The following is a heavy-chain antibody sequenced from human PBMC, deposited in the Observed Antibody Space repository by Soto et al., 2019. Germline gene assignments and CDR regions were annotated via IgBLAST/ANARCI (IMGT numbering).Heavy chain of an antibody. J-gene: IGHJ5*02. CDR1: GYSFTSYG. CDR2: ISAHNNDT. Sequence: ASVKVSCKASGYSFTSYGISWVRQAPGQGLEWMGWISAHNNDTNYAQKIQGRVTMTIETSTSTAYMELRSLRSDDTAVYYCARDESFRRRLFDPWGQGTLVTVSS. V-gene: IGHV1-18*01. D-gene: IGHD1-26*01. CDR3: ARDESFRRRLFDP.